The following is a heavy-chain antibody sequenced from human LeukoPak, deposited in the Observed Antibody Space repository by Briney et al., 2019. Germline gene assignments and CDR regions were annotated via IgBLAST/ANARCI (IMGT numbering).Heavy chain of an antibody. CDR1: GFTFSSYS. V-gene: IGHV3-48*01. Sequence: TGGSLRLSCAASGFTFSSYSMNWVRQAPGKGLEWVSYISSSSSTIYYADSVKGRFTISRDNAKNSLYLQMNSLRVEDTAVYYCAKEANWNGNFDYWGQGTPVTVSS. CDR3: AKEANWNGNFDY. CDR2: ISSSSSTI. J-gene: IGHJ4*02. D-gene: IGHD1-20*01.